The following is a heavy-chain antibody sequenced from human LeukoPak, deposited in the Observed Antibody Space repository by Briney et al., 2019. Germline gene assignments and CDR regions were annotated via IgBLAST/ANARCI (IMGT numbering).Heavy chain of an antibody. V-gene: IGHV3-23*01. J-gene: IGHJ3*01. CDR3: AKDYYYDPVDAFDV. CDR2: ISASYGST. CDR1: GFTFSTYA. Sequence: GGSLRLSCAASGFTFSTYAMSWVRQAPGKGLEWVSCISASYGSTYYADSVKGRFTISRDNSKNTLYLQMNSLRAEDTAVYYCAKDYYYDPVDAFDVWGRGTMVSVSS. D-gene: IGHD3-22*01.